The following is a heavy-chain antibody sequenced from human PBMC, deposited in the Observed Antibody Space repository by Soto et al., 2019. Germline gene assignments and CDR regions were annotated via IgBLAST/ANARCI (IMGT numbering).Heavy chain of an antibody. CDR2: ISGSGGST. CDR1: GFTFSSYA. CDR3: AKDPEDDFRSGYTYNWFDP. Sequence: GGSLRLSCAASGFTFSSYAMSWVRQAPGKGLEWVSAISGSGGSTYYADSVKGRFTISRDNSKNTLYLQMNSLRAEDTAVYYCAKDPEDDFRSGYTYNWFDPWGQGTLVTVSS. J-gene: IGHJ5*02. D-gene: IGHD3-3*01. V-gene: IGHV3-23*01.